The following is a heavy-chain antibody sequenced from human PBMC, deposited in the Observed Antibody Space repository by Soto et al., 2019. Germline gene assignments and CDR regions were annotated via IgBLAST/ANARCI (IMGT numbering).Heavy chain of an antibody. Sequence: GGSLRLSCAASGFTFSSYAMSWVRQAPGKGLEWVSAISGSGGSTYYADSVKGRFTISRDNSKNTLYLQLNSLRAEDTAVYYCAQNPDYGGFDYWGQGTLVTVSS. J-gene: IGHJ4*02. CDR1: GFTFSSYA. CDR2: ISGSGGST. D-gene: IGHD4-17*01. V-gene: IGHV3-23*01. CDR3: AQNPDYGGFDY.